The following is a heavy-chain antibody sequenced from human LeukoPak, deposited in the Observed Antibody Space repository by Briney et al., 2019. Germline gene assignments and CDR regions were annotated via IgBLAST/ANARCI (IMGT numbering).Heavy chain of an antibody. CDR1: GYTFTSYY. J-gene: IGHJ5*02. V-gene: IGHV1-46*03. CDR2: INPSGGST. D-gene: IGHD3-10*01. CDR3: ARCKVLWFGETENWFDP. Sequence: ASVKVSCKASGYTFTSYYMHWVRQAPGQGLEWMGIINPSGGSTSYAQKFQGRVTMTRDTSTSTVYMELSSLRSEDTAVYYCARCKVLWFGETENWFDPWGQGTLVTVSS.